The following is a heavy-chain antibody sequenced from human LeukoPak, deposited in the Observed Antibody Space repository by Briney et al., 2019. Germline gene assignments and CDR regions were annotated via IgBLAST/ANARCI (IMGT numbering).Heavy chain of an antibody. Sequence: GEPLKISCKGSGYSFINYWIGWVRQMPGKGLEWMGIIYPGDSDTRYSPSFQGQVTISADKSISTAYLQWSSLKASDTAMYYCARQSPHFRDFPGYWGQGTLVTVSS. D-gene: IGHD2-21*02. CDR3: ARQSPHFRDFPGY. CDR1: GYSFINYW. V-gene: IGHV5-51*01. CDR2: IYPGDSDT. J-gene: IGHJ4*02.